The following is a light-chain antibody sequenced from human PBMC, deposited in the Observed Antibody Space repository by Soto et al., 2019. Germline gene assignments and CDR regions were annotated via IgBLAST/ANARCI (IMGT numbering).Light chain of an antibody. Sequence: IQMTQSPSSLSASAGDRVAISCRASQDIRNTLAWYQQKPGEAPKLLIFAASNLQSGVPSRFSGSGSVTDFTLAITGLQPEDFATYYCLQYYNFSWTFGQGTKVDNK. CDR1: QDIRNT. J-gene: IGKJ1*01. CDR3: LQYYNFSWT. CDR2: AAS. V-gene: IGKV1-6*01.